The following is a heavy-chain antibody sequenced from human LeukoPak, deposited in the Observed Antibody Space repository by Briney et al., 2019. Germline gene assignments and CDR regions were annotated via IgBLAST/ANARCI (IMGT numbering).Heavy chain of an antibody. Sequence: GGSLRLSCAASGFTFSSYAMSWVRQAPGKGLEWVSAISGSGGSTYYADSVKGRFTISRDNSKNTLYLQMNSLRAEDTAVYYCAKDPRPLIVVVVAATGPPEHWGQGTLVTVSS. CDR1: GFTFSSYA. J-gene: IGHJ4*02. CDR3: AKDPRPLIVVVVAATGPPEH. CDR2: ISGSGGST. D-gene: IGHD2-15*01. V-gene: IGHV3-23*01.